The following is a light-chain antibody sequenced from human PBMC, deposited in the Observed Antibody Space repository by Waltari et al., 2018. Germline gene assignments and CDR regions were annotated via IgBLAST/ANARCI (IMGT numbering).Light chain of an antibody. J-gene: IGKJ4*01. Sequence: EILLTQSPATLSLSSGERATLSCRASQSVGSLLGWYQQKPGQAPRVVIYDASNRATDFPARFSGSGSGTDFTLTISSLEPEDFAVYYCQQRSSWPLTFGGGTKVELK. V-gene: IGKV3-11*01. CDR2: DAS. CDR3: QQRSSWPLT. CDR1: QSVGSL.